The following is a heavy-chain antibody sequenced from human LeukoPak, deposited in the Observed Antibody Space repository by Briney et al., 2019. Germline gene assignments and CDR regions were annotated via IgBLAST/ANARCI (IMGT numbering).Heavy chain of an antibody. CDR2: IHYNGST. V-gene: IGHV4-59*11. D-gene: IGHD1-14*01. J-gene: IGHJ4*02. CDR3: SSAGTGFNTPGDY. Sequence: SETLSLTCRVSGASISSHYGSCMPHPPGRGREWIGYIHYNGSTDCNPSLKSRVTISLDTSKNQFSLKLTSVTAADTAVYSCSSAGTGFNTPGDYWGQGTLVTVSS. CDR1: GASISSHY.